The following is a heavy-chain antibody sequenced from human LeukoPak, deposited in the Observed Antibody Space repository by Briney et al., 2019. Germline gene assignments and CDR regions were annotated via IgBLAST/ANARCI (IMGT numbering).Heavy chain of an antibody. V-gene: IGHV3-48*01. CDR1: GFPFSSYS. D-gene: IGHD1-1*01. CDR2: ISASGSNI. CDR3: VRVKGTYFDF. J-gene: IGHJ4*02. Sequence: GGSLRLSCAASGFPFSSYSMNWVRQAPGKGLEWVSHISASGSNIYYLDSVKGRFTVSRDNAMNSLFLQMDRPRAEDTAVYYCVRVKGTYFDFWGRGTLVTVSS.